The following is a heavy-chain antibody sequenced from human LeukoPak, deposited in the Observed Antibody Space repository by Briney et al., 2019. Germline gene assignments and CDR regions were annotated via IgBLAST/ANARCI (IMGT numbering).Heavy chain of an antibody. J-gene: IGHJ3*02. V-gene: IGHV4-59*08. CDR3: ARRGVPDAFDI. CDR1: GGSISSYY. D-gene: IGHD3-16*01. Sequence: PSETLSLTCTVSGGSISSYYWSWIRQPPGKGLEWIGNISYRGSTNYNPSLKSRVTISVDTSKNQFSLKLTSVTAADTAVYYCARRGVPDAFDIWGQGTMVTVSS. CDR2: ISYRGST.